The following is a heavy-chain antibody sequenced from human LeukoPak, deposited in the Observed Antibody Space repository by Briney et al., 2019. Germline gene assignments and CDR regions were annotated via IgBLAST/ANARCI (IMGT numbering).Heavy chain of an antibody. V-gene: IGHV4-39*01. J-gene: IGHJ3*02. CDR3: ARKPLAMRAFDI. Sequence: SETLSLTCTVSGGSISSSSYYWGWIRPPPGKGLEWIGSIYYSGSTYYNPSLKSRVTISVDTSKNQFSLKLSSVTAADTAVYYCARKPLAMRAFDIWGQGTMVTVSS. CDR2: IYYSGST. CDR1: GGSISSSSYY. D-gene: IGHD2-2*01.